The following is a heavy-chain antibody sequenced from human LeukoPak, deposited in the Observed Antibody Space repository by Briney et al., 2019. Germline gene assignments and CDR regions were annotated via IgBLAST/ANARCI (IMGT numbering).Heavy chain of an antibody. CDR1: GGSINSYY. CDR3: AGVVPTTKWAVDC. D-gene: IGHD2-2*01. J-gene: IGHJ4*02. Sequence: PSETLSLTCTVSGGSINSYYWNWIRHPPGKGLEWIAYIYTGEGTKSNSNPSLKSRVTISVDTSKNQFSLKLSSVTAADTAVYYCAGVVPTTKWAVDCWGQGTLVTVSS. CDR2: IYTGEGTKS. V-gene: IGHV4-4*09.